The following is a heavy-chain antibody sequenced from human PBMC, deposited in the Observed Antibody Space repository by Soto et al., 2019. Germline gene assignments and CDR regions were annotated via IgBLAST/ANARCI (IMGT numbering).Heavy chain of an antibody. J-gene: IGHJ4*02. CDR2: IGGSGAPT. D-gene: IGHD3-10*01. V-gene: IGHV3-23*04. Sequence: VQLVDSGGGVVRPGRSLRLSCAASGFTFSNYAMNWVRQAPGKGLEWVSTIGGSGAPTYYADSVRGRFTISRDNSKNTLYLQMNSLRDEDTAVYFCASKLTFGSSSDYWGQGTLVTVSS. CDR3: ASKLTFGSSSDY. CDR1: GFTFSNYA.